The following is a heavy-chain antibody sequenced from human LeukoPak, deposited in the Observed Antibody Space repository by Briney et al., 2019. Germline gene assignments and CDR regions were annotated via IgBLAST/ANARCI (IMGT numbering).Heavy chain of an antibody. CDR3: ARFGSSTWYKGAFDI. CDR2: IVHSGNT. Sequence: SETLSLTCAVYGGSFSGYYWSWIRQPPGKGLEWIGEIVHSGNTKYNPSLKSRVTISVDTSKNQFSLNLTSVTAAETAVYYCARFGSSTWYKGAFDIWGQGTMVTVAS. CDR1: GGSFSGYY. V-gene: IGHV4-34*12. D-gene: IGHD1-1*01. J-gene: IGHJ3*02.